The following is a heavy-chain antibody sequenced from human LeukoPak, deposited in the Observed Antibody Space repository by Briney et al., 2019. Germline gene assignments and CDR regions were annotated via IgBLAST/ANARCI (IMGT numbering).Heavy chain of an antibody. CDR1: GGTFSSYA. CDR2: IIPIFGTA. Sequence: RASVKVSCKASGGTFSSYAISWVRQAPGQGLEWMGGIIPIFGTANYAQKFQGRVTITADKSTSTAYMELSSLRSEDTAVYYCARIMITFGGQDAFDIWGQGTMVTVSS. D-gene: IGHD3-16*01. V-gene: IGHV1-69*06. CDR3: ARIMITFGGQDAFDI. J-gene: IGHJ3*02.